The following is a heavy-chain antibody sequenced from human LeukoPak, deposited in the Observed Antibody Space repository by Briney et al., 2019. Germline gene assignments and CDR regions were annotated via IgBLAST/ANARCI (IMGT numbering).Heavy chain of an antibody. D-gene: IGHD3-3*01. Sequence: PSETLSLTCTVSGGSISSYYWSWIRQPPGKGLEWIGYIYYSGSTNYNPSLTSRVTISVDTSKNQFSLKLSSVTAADTAVYYCASLRFLEWLFGEWGQGTLVTVSS. J-gene: IGHJ4*02. CDR1: GGSISSYY. CDR2: IYYSGST. CDR3: ASLRFLEWLFGE. V-gene: IGHV4-59*01.